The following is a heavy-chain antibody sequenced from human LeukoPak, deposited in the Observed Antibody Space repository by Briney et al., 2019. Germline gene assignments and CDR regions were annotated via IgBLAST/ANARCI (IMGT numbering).Heavy chain of an antibody. Sequence: PGGSLRLSCAASGFTFSSYGMSWVRQAPGKGLEWVSAISGSGGSTYYADSVKGRFTISRDNSKNTLYLQMNSLRAEDTAVYYCAKLALQYFDWLFRPFYFDYWGQGTLVTVSS. CDR1: GFTFSSYG. D-gene: IGHD3-9*01. J-gene: IGHJ4*02. CDR3: AKLALQYFDWLFRPFYFDY. CDR2: ISGSGGST. V-gene: IGHV3-23*01.